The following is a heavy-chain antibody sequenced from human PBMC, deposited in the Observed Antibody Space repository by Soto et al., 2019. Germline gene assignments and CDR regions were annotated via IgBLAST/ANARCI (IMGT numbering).Heavy chain of an antibody. V-gene: IGHV1-24*01. Sequence: ASVKVSCKVSGYTLTELSMHWVRQAPGKGLEWMGGFDPEDGEKIYAQKFQGRVTMTEDTSTDTADMELSSLRSEDAAVYYCGSWGQVGGIDDSSDCFDYWGQGTLVTVSS. CDR2: FDPEDGEK. CDR3: GSWGQVGGIDDSSDCFDY. J-gene: IGHJ4*02. CDR1: GYTLTELS. D-gene: IGHD3-22*01.